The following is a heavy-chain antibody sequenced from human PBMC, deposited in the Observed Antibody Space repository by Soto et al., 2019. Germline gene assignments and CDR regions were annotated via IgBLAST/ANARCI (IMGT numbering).Heavy chain of an antibody. CDR1: GYSFSDYH. D-gene: IGHD2-8*01. J-gene: IGHJ6*02. Sequence: QVPLVQSGAEVKKPGASVKVSCMASGYSFSDYHIYWVRQAPGQGLERLGRINPKSGGTSTAQKFQGWVTMTRDTSISTAYMELTRLKSDDTAVYFCARGHSTDCSNGVCSFFYNHEMDVWGQGTTVTVSS. CDR2: INPKSGGT. CDR3: ARGHSTDCSNGVCSFFYNHEMDV. V-gene: IGHV1-2*04.